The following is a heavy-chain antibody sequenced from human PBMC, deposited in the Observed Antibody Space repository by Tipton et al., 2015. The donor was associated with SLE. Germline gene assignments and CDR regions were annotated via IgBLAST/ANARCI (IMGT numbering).Heavy chain of an antibody. CDR2: IYYSGST. V-gene: IGHV4-59*08. J-gene: IGHJ6*02. D-gene: IGHD5-12*01. Sequence: TLSLTCTVSGGSISSHYWSWIRQPPGKGLEWIGYIYYSGSTNYNPSLKSRVTISLDASKNQFSLNLRSVTAADTAVYFCAREYSGAYYFYGLDVWDHGTTVTVS. CDR1: GGSISSHY. CDR3: AREYSGAYYFYGLDV.